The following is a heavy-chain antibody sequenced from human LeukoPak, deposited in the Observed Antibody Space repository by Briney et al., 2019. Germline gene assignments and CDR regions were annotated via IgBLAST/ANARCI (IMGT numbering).Heavy chain of an antibody. CDR2: IYPGDSDT. Sequence: GESLKISCKGSGYSFTSYWIGWVRQMPGKGLEWMGIIYPGDSDTRYSPSFPGQVTISADKSISTAYLQWSSLKASDTAMYYCARQGLSSTARGYFDYWGQGTLVTVSS. D-gene: IGHD2-2*01. CDR1: GYSFTSYW. CDR3: ARQGLSSTARGYFDY. J-gene: IGHJ4*02. V-gene: IGHV5-51*01.